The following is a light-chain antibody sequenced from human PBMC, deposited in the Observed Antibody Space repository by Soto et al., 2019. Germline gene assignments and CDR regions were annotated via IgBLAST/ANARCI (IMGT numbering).Light chain of an antibody. CDR1: QSISSW. J-gene: IGKJ2*01. V-gene: IGKV1-5*01. Sequence: DIQMTQSPSTLSASVGDRVTITCRASQSISSWLAWYQQKPGKAPKLLSYDASSLESGVPSRFSGSGSGTEFTLTISSLQHDDFATYSCQQYNSYEYTFGQGTKLEIK. CDR3: QQYNSYEYT. CDR2: DAS.